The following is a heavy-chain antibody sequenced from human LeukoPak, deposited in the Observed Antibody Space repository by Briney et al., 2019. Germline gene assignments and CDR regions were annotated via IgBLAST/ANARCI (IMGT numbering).Heavy chain of an antibody. J-gene: IGHJ5*02. CDR2: IYTSGST. CDR3: ARAPRITIFGVVIISWFDP. CDR1: GGSISSSGYC. V-gene: IGHV4-61*02. Sequence: SETLSLTCAVSGGSISSSGYCWGWIRQPAGKGLEWIGRIYTSGSTNYNPSLKSRVTISVDTSKNQFSLKLSSVTAADTAVYYCARAPRITIFGVVIISWFDPWDQGTMVTVSS. D-gene: IGHD3-3*01.